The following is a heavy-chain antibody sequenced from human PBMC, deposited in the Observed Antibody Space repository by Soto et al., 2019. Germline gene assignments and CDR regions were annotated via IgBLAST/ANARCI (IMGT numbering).Heavy chain of an antibody. CDR3: ARAHVLQFFDWLAPPNDYGMDV. J-gene: IGHJ6*02. CDR1: GGTFSSYA. Sequence: VASVKVSCKASGGTFSSYAISWVRQAPGQGLEWMRGIIPIFDTANYVQKLKGRVTITADKSTSTAYMELSSLRSEDTAVYYCARAHVLQFFDWLAPPNDYGMDVGGQGTRVTV. CDR2: IIPIFDTA. D-gene: IGHD3-9*01. V-gene: IGHV1-69*06.